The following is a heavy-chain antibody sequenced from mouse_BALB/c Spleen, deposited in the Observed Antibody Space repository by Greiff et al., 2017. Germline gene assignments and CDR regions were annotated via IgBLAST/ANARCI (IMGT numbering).Heavy chain of an antibody. CDR3: ARLGFYAMDY. CDR2: ISSGSSTI. J-gene: IGHJ4*01. V-gene: IGHV5-17*02. Sequence: EVQLVESGGGLVQPGGSLKLSCAASGFTFSSFGMHWVRQAPEKGLEWVAYISSGSSTIYYADTVKGRFTISRDNPKNTLFLQMTSLRSEDTAMYYCARLGFYAMDYWGQGTSVTVSS. CDR1: GFTFSSFG.